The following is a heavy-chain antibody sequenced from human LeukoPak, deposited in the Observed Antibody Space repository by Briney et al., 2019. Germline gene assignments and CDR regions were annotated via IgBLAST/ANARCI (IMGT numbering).Heavy chain of an antibody. Sequence: GGSLRLSCAASGFTFSSYGMHWVRQAPGKGLEWVANIKKDGTEKNYVDSVKGRFTISRDNTENSPYLQMNSLRAEDTAVYYCARDYSRVVYSDYWGQGTLVTVSS. V-gene: IGHV3-7*01. CDR2: IKKDGTEK. CDR3: ARDYSRVVYSDY. CDR1: GFTFSSYG. D-gene: IGHD2-8*02. J-gene: IGHJ4*02.